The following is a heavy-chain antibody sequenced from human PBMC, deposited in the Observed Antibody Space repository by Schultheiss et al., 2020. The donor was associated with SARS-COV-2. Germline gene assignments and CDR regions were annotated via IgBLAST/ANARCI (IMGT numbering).Heavy chain of an antibody. D-gene: IGHD6-13*01. CDR3: ARGLIAAAGRYYYYYYGMDV. J-gene: IGHJ6*02. CDR2: ISYDGSNK. Sequence: GGSLRLSCAASGFTFSSYAMHWVRQAPGKGLEWVAVISYDGSNKYYADSVKGRFTISRDNAKNSLYLQMNSLRAEDTAVYYCARGLIAAAGRYYYYYYGMDVWGQGTTVTVSS. V-gene: IGHV3-30-3*01. CDR1: GFTFSSYA.